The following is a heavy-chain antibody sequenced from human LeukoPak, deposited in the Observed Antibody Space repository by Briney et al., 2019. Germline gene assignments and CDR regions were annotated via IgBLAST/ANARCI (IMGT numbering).Heavy chain of an antibody. V-gene: IGHV4-30-4*08. CDR2: IYYSGSA. CDR3: ARHGGGLLFDP. Sequence: TTSQTLSLTCTVSGGSISSGDCYWNWSRQPPGKGLEWIGYIYYSGSAYYNPSLRSRVTISVDTSNNHFSLKLSSVTAADTAVYYCARHGGGLLFDPWGQGTLVTVSS. J-gene: IGHJ5*02. CDR1: GGSISSGDCY. D-gene: IGHD2-21*02.